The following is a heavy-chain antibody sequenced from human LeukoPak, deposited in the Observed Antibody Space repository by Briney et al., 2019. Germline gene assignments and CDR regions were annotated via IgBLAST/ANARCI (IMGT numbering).Heavy chain of an antibody. J-gene: IGHJ4*02. V-gene: IGHV3-23*01. CDR2: ISSSADRT. CDR3: AKEGVGSAAEFFDY. D-gene: IGHD3-3*01. CDR1: GFTFSSYA. Sequence: GGSLRLSCAASGFTFSSYAMNWVRQAPGKGLEWVSAISSSADRTYYPDSVKGRFTIPRDNSKNTVYLEMNSLRAEDTAVYYCAKEGVGSAAEFFDYWGQGTLVTVSS.